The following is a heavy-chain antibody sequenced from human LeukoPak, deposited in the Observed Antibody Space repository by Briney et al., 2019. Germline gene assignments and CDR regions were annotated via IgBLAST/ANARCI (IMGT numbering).Heavy chain of an antibody. CDR2: INWNGGGT. D-gene: IGHD1-26*01. J-gene: IGHJ6*02. Sequence: GGSLRLSCAAPGFTFKDYGMHWVRHPPGKGLEWVSSINWNGGGTDYADSVKGRFTISRDNAKNSLYLQLSSLRPEDTALYYCAKHMRATNTYSFFGLDVWGQGTTVTVSS. V-gene: IGHV3-9*01. CDR3: AKHMRATNTYSFFGLDV. CDR1: GFTFKDYG.